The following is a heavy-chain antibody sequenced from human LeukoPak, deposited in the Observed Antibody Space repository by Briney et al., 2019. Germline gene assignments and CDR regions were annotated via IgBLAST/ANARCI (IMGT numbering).Heavy chain of an antibody. Sequence: GGSLRLSCAASGFTFSSYWMSWVRQAPGKGLEWVANIKQDGSEKYYVGSVKGRFTISRDNAKNSLYLQMNSLRAEDTAVYYCASRPLYRSSWYWGQGTLVTVSS. D-gene: IGHD6-13*01. J-gene: IGHJ4*02. CDR2: IKQDGSEK. CDR3: ASRPLYRSSWY. CDR1: GFTFSSYW. V-gene: IGHV3-7*01.